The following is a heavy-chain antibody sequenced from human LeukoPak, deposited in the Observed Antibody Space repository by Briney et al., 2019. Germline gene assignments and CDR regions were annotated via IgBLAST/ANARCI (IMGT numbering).Heavy chain of an antibody. CDR1: GFTFSSYW. CDR3: VKESSSGYYRTADY. V-gene: IGHV3-7*01. D-gene: IGHD3-22*01. J-gene: IGHJ4*02. CDR2: IKQDGSEK. Sequence: GGSLRLSCAASGFTFSSYWMSWVRQAPGKGLEWVANIKQDGSEKYYVDSVKGRFTISRNNAKNSLYLQMNSLGVEDTAVYYCVKESSSGYYRTADYWGQGTLVTVSS.